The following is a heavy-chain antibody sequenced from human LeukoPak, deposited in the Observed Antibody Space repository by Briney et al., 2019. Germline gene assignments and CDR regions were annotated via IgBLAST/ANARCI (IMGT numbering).Heavy chain of an antibody. CDR1: GFTFSSYW. CDR3: ARVPGSYYVDFDY. V-gene: IGHV3-7*03. CDR2: IKQDGSEK. Sequence: GGSLRPSCAASGFTFSSYWMSWVRQAPGKGLEWVANIKQDGSEKYYVDSVKGRFTITRDNAKNSLYLQMNSLRAEDTAVYYCARVPGSYYVDFDYWGQGTLVTVSS. D-gene: IGHD3-10*01. J-gene: IGHJ4*02.